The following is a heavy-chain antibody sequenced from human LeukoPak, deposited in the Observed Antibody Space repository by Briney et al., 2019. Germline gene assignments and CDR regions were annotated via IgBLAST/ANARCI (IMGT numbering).Heavy chain of an antibody. D-gene: IGHD3-9*01. Sequence: GGSLRLSCAASGFTFSSYSMNWVRQAPGKGLEWVSSISSSSSYIYYADSVKGRFTISRDNAKNSLYLQMNSLRAEDTAVYYCARVRDILTGYPPDYWGQGTLVTVSS. J-gene: IGHJ4*02. CDR1: GFTFSSYS. CDR2: ISSSSSYI. V-gene: IGHV3-21*01. CDR3: ARVRDILTGYPPDY.